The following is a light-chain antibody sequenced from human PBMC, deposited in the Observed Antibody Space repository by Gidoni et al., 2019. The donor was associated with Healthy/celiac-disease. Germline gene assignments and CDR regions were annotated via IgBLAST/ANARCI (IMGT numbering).Light chain of an antibody. J-gene: IGKJ3*01. V-gene: IGKV1-39*01. CDR3: QQSYSTPIFT. CDR1: QSISSY. Sequence: DIQMTQSPSYLSASVGDRVTITCRASQSISSYLNWYQQKPGKAPKLLIYAASSLQSWVPSRFSGSGSGTDFTLTISSLQPEDFATYYCQQSYSTPIFTFGPGTKVDIK. CDR2: AAS.